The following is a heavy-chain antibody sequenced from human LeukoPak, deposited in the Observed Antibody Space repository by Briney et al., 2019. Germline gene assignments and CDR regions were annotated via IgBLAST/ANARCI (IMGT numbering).Heavy chain of an antibody. CDR1: GFTFSTYD. D-gene: IGHD2-21*01. V-gene: IGHV3-30*02. Sequence: GGSLRLSCATSGFTFSTYDMHWVRQAPGKGLEWVAHIRYDGLKKRYADSVRGRVTVSRDNSENTLYLQMNSLRAEDTAVYYCAKDRETFSSYGYFDYWGQGTLVPVSS. J-gene: IGHJ4*02. CDR3: AKDRETFSSYGYFDY. CDR2: IRYDGLKK.